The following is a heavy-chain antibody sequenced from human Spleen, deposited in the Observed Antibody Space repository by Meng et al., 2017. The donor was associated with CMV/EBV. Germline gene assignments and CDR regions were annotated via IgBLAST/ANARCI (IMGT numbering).Heavy chain of an antibody. J-gene: IGHJ4*02. V-gene: IGHV3-23*01. CDR1: GFTFSRYA. D-gene: IGHD6-13*01. Sequence: GGSLRLSCAASGFTFSRYAMSWVRQAPGKGLEWVSTITRRSYSTYYADSVEGRFTISRDSSKNTLFLQMYSLRAEDTAIYYCAKKAGAGYSSSWYWDSWGQGTLVTVSS. CDR3: AKKAGAGYSSSWYWDS. CDR2: ITRRSYST.